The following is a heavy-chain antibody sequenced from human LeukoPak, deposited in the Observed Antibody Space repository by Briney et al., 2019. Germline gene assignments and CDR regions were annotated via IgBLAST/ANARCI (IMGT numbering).Heavy chain of an antibody. CDR2: ISYDGSNK. CDR1: GFTFSSYA. J-gene: IGHJ4*02. D-gene: IGHD3-3*01. Sequence: GGSLRLSCAASGFTFSSYAMHWVRQAPGKGLEWVAVISYDGSNKYYADSVKGRFTISRDNAKNSLYLQMNSLRAEDTAVYYCARDLHSDFWSGGAFPYTFDYWGQGTLVTVSS. CDR3: ARDLHSDFWSGGAFPYTFDY. V-gene: IGHV3-30-3*01.